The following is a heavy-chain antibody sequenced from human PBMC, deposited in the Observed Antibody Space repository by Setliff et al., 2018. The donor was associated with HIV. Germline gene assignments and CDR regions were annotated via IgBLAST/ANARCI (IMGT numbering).Heavy chain of an antibody. CDR2: INAGNGDT. CDR1: GYTFTTYS. D-gene: IGHD3-10*01. V-gene: IGHV1-3*01. CDR3: ARGALLAVFDFDH. J-gene: IGHJ4*02. Sequence: ASVKVSCKASGYTFTTYSLHWVRQAPGHSLEWMGWINAGNGDTKYSPELQGRISITRDTSANTAYMELSSLRSDDTAVYFCARGALLAVFDFDHWGQGTQVTVSS.